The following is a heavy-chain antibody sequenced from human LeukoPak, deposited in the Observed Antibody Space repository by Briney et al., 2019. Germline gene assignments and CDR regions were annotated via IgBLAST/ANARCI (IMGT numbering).Heavy chain of an antibody. J-gene: IGHJ4*02. V-gene: IGHV4-39*01. CDR1: GGSISSSSYY. Sequence: PSETLSLXCTVSGGSISSSSYYWGWIRQPPEKGLEWIGSIYYSGSTYYNPSLKNRVAISVDTSKNPFSLKLSSVTAADTAVYYCARSGYSRYFDYWGQGTLVTVSS. CDR2: IYYSGST. D-gene: IGHD3-3*01. CDR3: ARSGYSRYFDY.